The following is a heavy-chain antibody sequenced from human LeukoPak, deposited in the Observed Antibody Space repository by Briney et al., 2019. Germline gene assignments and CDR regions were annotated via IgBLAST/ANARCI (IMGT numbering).Heavy chain of an antibody. Sequence: NPGGSLRLSCAASGFTFSDYYMSWIRQAPGKGLEWVSYISSSSSYTNYADSVKGRFTISRDNAKNSLYLQMNSLRAEDTAVYYCARGYYYDSSGYYLWGQGTLVTVSS. D-gene: IGHD3-22*01. J-gene: IGHJ4*02. CDR3: ARGYYYDSSGYYL. CDR1: GFTFSDYY. CDR2: ISSSSSYT. V-gene: IGHV3-11*05.